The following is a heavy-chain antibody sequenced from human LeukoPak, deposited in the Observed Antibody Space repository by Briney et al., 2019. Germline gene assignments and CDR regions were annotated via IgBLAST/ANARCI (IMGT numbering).Heavy chain of an antibody. CDR3: VRETATYYYDSRGYYRQTEVFDI. V-gene: IGHV4-61*01. CDR2: VFYSGRT. J-gene: IGHJ3*02. D-gene: IGHD3-22*01. Sequence: KASETLSLTCSVSGDSVRTDSHYWSWIRQPPGKGLEWIGNVFYSGRTAYNPSLKSRVTISVDMSKSQFSLQLSSVTAADTAVYYCVRETATYYYDSRGYYRQTEVFDIWGQGTPDIVSS. CDR1: GDSVRTDSHY.